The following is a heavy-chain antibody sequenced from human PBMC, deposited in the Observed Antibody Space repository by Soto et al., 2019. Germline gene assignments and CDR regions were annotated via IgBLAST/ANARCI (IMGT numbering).Heavy chain of an antibody. CDR2: IYYSGST. CDR3: ARDRYGDPLWGQDDFDY. V-gene: IGHV4-31*03. CDR1: GGSISSGGYY. Sequence: SETLSLTYTVSGGSISSGGYYWSWIRQHPGKGLEWIGYIYYSGSTYYNPSLKSRVTISVDTSKNQFSLKLSSVTAEDTAVYYCARDRYGDPLWGQDDFDYWGQGTLVTVSS. D-gene: IGHD4-17*01. J-gene: IGHJ4*02.